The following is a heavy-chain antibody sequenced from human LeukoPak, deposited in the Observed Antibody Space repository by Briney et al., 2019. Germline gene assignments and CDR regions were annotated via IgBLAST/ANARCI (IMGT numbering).Heavy chain of an antibody. D-gene: IGHD3-16*01. Sequence: SETLSLTRTVSGGSISSSSNYWGWIRQPPGKGLEWIGSIYYSGSTYYNPYLKSRVTISVYTSKNQFSLKLSYVTAADMAVYYCATLGPSHPPNWGQGTLVTVSS. J-gene: IGHJ4*02. CDR3: ATLGPSHPPN. CDR1: GGSISSSSNY. CDR2: IYYSGST. V-gene: IGHV4-39*01.